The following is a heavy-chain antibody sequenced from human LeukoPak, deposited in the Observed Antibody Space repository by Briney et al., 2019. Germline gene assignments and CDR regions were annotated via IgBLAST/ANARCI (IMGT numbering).Heavy chain of an antibody. J-gene: IGHJ4*02. D-gene: IGHD2-8*02. CDR1: GGSISSYY. CDR3: VRLRTTGGYFDY. V-gene: IGHV4-59*01. CDR2: IYYSGST. Sequence: PSETLSLTCTVSGGSISSYYWSWIRQPPGKGLEWIGYIYYSGSTNYNPSLKSRVTISVDTSKNQFSLKLSSVTAADTAVYYCVRLRTTGGYFDYWGQGTLVTVSS.